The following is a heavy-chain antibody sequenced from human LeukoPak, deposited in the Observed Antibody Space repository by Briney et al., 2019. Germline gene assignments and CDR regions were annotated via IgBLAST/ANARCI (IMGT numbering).Heavy chain of an antibody. J-gene: IGHJ6*03. D-gene: IGHD5-12*01. CDR1: GYSISSGYY. CDR2: IYTSGST. V-gene: IGHV4-38-2*01. Sequence: PSETLSLTCAVSGYSISSGYYWGWIRQPPGKGLEWIGRIYTSGSTNYNPSLKSRVTISVDTSKNQFSLKLSSVTAADTAVYYCARLRGYSGYDLRGYYYYYMDVWGKGTTVTVSS. CDR3: ARLRGYSGYDLRGYYYYYMDV.